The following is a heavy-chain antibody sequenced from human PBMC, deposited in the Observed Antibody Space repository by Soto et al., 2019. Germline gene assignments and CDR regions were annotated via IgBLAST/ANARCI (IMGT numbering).Heavy chain of an antibody. Sequence: QVQLQESGPGLVKPSQTLSLTCTVSGGSISSGGYYWSWIRQHPGKGLEWIGYIYYSGSTYYNPSLKCRVTISVDTSKNQFSLKLSSVTAADTAVYYCARDQRLGELSLGSYWYFDLWGRGTQVTVSS. V-gene: IGHV4-31*03. J-gene: IGHJ2*01. D-gene: IGHD3-16*02. CDR1: GGSISSGGYY. CDR3: ARDQRLGELSLGSYWYFDL. CDR2: IYYSGST.